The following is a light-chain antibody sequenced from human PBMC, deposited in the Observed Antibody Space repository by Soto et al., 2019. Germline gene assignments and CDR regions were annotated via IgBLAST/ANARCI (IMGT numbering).Light chain of an antibody. CDR3: QYYSSSPPYT. V-gene: IGKV3-20*01. CDR2: RTS. Sequence: EIVLTQSPGTLSLSPGERATLSCRASQSVGSSYLAWYQHKPGQAPRLLIHRTSSRATGIPDRFSGSGSGTDFTLTISRLEPEDFAVYYCQYYSSSPPYTFGQGTKLEIK. J-gene: IGKJ2*01. CDR1: QSVGSSY.